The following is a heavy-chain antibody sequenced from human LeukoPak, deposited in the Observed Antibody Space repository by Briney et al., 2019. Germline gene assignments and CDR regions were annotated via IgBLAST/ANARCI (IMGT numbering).Heavy chain of an antibody. Sequence: GGSLRLSCAAFGFTFSNYAMSWVRQAPGKGLEWVSAISGSGGNTYYADSVKGRFTISRDNAKNSLYLQMNSLRAEDTAVYYCARKSGSYSNDYWGQGTLVTVSS. D-gene: IGHD1-26*01. CDR1: GFTFSNYA. J-gene: IGHJ4*02. CDR3: ARKSGSYSNDY. V-gene: IGHV3-23*01. CDR2: ISGSGGNT.